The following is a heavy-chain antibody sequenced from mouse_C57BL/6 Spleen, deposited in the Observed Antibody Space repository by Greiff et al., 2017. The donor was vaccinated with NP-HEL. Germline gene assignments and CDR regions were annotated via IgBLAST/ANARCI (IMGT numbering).Heavy chain of an antibody. D-gene: IGHD1-1*01. CDR3: FITTVVADFDY. J-gene: IGHJ2*01. CDR1: GYTFTSYW. V-gene: IGHV1-69*01. CDR2: IDPSDSYT. Sequence: QVQLQQPGAELVMPGASVKLSCKASGYTFTSYWMHWVKQRPGQGLEWIGEIDPSDSYTNYNQKFKGKSTLTVDKSSSTAYMQLSSLTSEDSAVYYCFITTVVADFDYWGQGTTLTVSS.